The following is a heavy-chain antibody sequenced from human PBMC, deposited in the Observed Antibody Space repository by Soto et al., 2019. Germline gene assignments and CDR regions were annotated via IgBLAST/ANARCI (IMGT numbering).Heavy chain of an antibody. D-gene: IGHD5-18*01. J-gene: IGHJ5*02. CDR1: GFSLSTSGVG. V-gene: IGHV2-5*02. Sequence: QITLKESGPTLVKPTQTLTLTCTFSGFSLSTSGVGVGWIRQPPGKALEWLALIYWDDDKRYSPSLKSRLTITTDTSKNQVVLTMTNMDPVDTATYYCAHGVETPYSYNWFDPWGQGTLVTGSS. CDR2: IYWDDDK. CDR3: AHGVETPYSYNWFDP.